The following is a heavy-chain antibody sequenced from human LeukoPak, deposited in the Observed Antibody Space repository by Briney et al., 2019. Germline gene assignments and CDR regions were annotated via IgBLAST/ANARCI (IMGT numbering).Heavy chain of an antibody. CDR3: ARRIAAAGTFYYYMDV. J-gene: IGHJ6*03. Sequence: GESLKISCKGSGYSFTSYWIGWVRQMPGKGLEWMGIIYPGDSDTRYSPSFQGQVTMSADKSISTAYLQWSSLKASDTAMYYCARRIAAAGTFYYYMDVWGKGTTVTVSS. D-gene: IGHD6-13*01. CDR1: GYSFTSYW. V-gene: IGHV5-51*01. CDR2: IYPGDSDT.